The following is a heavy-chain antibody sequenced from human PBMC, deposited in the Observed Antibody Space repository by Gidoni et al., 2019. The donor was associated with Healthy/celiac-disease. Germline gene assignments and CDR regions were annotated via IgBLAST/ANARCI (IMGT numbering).Heavy chain of an antibody. Sequence: QVQLQESGPGLVKPSQTLSLTCTVSGGSLSSGGYYWSWIRQNPGKGREWCWYIDDSGSTDYKPSLKSRVTISVDTAKNKFSLKLSSVTAAETAVYYCASGAYCGGDCYPYFDYWGQGTLVTVSS. CDR3: ASGAYCGGDCYPYFDY. CDR2: IDDSGST. J-gene: IGHJ4*02. CDR1: GGSLSSGGYY. D-gene: IGHD2-21*01. V-gene: IGHV4-31*03.